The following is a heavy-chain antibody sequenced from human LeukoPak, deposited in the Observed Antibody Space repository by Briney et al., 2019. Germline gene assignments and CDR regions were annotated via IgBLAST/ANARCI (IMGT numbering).Heavy chain of an antibody. CDR2: ISSSSTI. CDR1: GFTFSSYS. CDR3: AIPNSPSVYINYLGY. D-gene: IGHD5/OR15-5a*01. J-gene: IGHJ4*02. Sequence: PGGSLRLSCAASGFTFSSYSMNWVRQAPGKGLEWVSYISSSSTIYYAASVKGRFTISRDNAKNSLYLQMNSLRDEDTAVYCCAIPNSPSVYINYLGYWGQGTLVTVSS. V-gene: IGHV3-48*02.